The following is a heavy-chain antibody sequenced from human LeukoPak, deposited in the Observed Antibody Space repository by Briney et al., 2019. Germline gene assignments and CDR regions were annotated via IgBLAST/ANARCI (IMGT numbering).Heavy chain of an antibody. CDR3: ARAPGSGYYY. J-gene: IGHJ4*02. D-gene: IGHD3-22*01. V-gene: IGHV3-74*01. CDR1: GFTFSSYC. Sequence: PGGSLTLSCAASGFTFSSYCKHWVRQAPGKGLVWVSRISTDGSSTTYADSVKGRFTISRDNAKNTLYLQMNSLRAEDTAVYHCARAPGSGYYYWGQGTLVTVSS. CDR2: ISTDGSST.